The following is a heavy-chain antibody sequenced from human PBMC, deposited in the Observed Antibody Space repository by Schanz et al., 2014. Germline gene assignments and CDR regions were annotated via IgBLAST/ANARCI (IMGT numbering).Heavy chain of an antibody. Sequence: QVQLQESGPGLLKPSETLSLTCTVSGGSIRSGTYYWSWIRQPAGKALEWVGRVFPNGITNYNPSIKSRDTISLDTSKNQFSLTLTSLTAADTAVYYCAKARRKSNCSGGRCFHYSYYGMDVWGQGTTVTVSS. D-gene: IGHD2-15*01. CDR3: AKARRKSNCSGGRCFHYSYYGMDV. J-gene: IGHJ6*02. CDR1: GGSIRSGTYY. V-gene: IGHV4-61*02. CDR2: VFPNGIT.